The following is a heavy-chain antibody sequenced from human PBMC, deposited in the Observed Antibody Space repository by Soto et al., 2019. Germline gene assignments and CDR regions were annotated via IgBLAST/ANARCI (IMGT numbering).Heavy chain of an antibody. CDR2: IKEDGSGK. CDR1: GFTFSSYW. Sequence: PGGSLRLSCTASGFTFSSYWMSWVRQAPGKGLGWVANIKEDGSGKYYVDSVKGRFSISRDNARNSLYLQMNSLRVEDTAVYYCVRVGRLGGYWGQGALVTASS. D-gene: IGHD3-16*01. CDR3: VRVGRLGGY. J-gene: IGHJ4*02. V-gene: IGHV3-7*03.